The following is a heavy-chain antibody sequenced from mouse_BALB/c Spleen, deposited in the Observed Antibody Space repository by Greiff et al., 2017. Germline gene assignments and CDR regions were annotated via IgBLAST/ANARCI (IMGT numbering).Heavy chain of an antibody. CDR1: GYTFTSYT. CDR2: INPSSGYT. J-gene: IGHJ2*01. CDR3: AKGHYYGTLFDY. V-gene: IGHV1-4*02. D-gene: IGHD1-1*01. Sequence: VQLQQSAAELARPGASVKMSCKASGYTFTSYTMHWVKQRPGQGLEWIGYINPSSGYTEYNQKFKDKTTLTADKSSSTAYMQLSSLTSEDSAVYYCAKGHYYGTLFDYWGQGTTLTVSS.